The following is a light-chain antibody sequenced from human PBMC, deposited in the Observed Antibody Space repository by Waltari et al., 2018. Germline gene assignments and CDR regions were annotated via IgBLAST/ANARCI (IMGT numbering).Light chain of an antibody. V-gene: IGLV2-14*01. CDR3: SSYTGSSTVV. Sequence: SCTGTSSDVGAYIYVSWYQQHPGKAPKLMIFEVSNRPSGVSNRFSGSKSGNTASLTISGLQAEDEADYYCSSYTGSSTVVFGGGTKVTVL. J-gene: IGLJ2*01. CDR1: SSDVGAYIY. CDR2: EVS.